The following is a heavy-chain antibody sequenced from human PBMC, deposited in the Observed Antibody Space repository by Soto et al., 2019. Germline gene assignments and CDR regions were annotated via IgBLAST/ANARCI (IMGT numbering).Heavy chain of an antibody. J-gene: IGHJ4*02. D-gene: IGHD3-10*01. CDR2: INHSGST. V-gene: IGHV4-34*01. CDR3: ARAYYGSGSNLYYFDY. Sequence: PSETLSLTCAVYGGSFSGYYWSWIRQPPGKGLEWIGEINHSGSTNYNPSLKSRVTISVDTSKNQFSLKLSSVTAADTAVYYCARAYYGSGSNLYYFDYWGQGTLVTVSS. CDR1: GGSFSGYY.